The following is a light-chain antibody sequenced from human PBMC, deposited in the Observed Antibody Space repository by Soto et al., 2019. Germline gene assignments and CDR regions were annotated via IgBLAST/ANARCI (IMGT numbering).Light chain of an antibody. CDR2: DAS. V-gene: IGKV3-11*01. CDR3: QQRSNWPPRFT. Sequence: EIVLTQSTATLSLSPGERATLSCRASQSVSSYLAWYQQKPGQAPRLLIYDASTRATGIPARFSGSGSGTAFTLTISSLEPEDFAVYYCQQRSNWPPRFTFGPGTKVDIK. J-gene: IGKJ3*01. CDR1: QSVSSY.